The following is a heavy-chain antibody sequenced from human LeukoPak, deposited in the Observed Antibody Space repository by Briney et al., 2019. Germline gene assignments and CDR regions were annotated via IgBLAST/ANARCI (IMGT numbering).Heavy chain of an antibody. V-gene: IGHV4-34*01. CDR2: INHSGST. J-gene: IGHJ4*02. CDR3: ARVQGDILTGYYTGYFDY. D-gene: IGHD3-9*01. Sequence: SETLSLTCAVYGGSFSGYYWSWIRQPPGKGLEWIGEINHSGSTNYNPSLKSRVTISVDTSKNQFSLKLSSVTAADTVVYYCARVQGDILTGYYTGYFDYWGQGTLVTVSS. CDR1: GGSFSGYY.